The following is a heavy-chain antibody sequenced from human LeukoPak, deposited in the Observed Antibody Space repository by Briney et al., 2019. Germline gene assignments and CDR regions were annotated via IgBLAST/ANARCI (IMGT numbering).Heavy chain of an antibody. V-gene: IGHV4-59*01. D-gene: IGHD5-18*01. CDR1: GGSTSSYY. Sequence: PSETLSLTCTVSGGSTSSYYWSWIRQPPGKGLEWIGYIYYSGRTNYNPSLKSRVTISVDMSKNQFSLKLSSVTAADTAVYYCARCDSYGLRYYFDYWGQGTQVTVSS. CDR2: IYYSGRT. J-gene: IGHJ4*02. CDR3: ARCDSYGLRYYFDY.